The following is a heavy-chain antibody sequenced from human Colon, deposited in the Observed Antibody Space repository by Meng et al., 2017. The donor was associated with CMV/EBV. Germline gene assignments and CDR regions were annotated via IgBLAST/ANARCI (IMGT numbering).Heavy chain of an antibody. J-gene: IGHJ4*02. CDR3: ARDQLAGPFDY. D-gene: IGHD6-13*01. CDR1: GGPFSSYA. Sequence: SCNASGGPFSSYAISWVRQAPGQGLAWMGAIIPIFGTANYAQKFQGRVTITTDESTSTAYMELSSLRSEDTAVYYCARDQLAGPFDYWGQGTLVTVSS. CDR2: IIPIFGTA. V-gene: IGHV1-69*05.